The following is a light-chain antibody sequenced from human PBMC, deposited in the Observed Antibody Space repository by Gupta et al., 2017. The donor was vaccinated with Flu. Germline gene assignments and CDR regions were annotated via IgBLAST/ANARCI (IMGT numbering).Light chain of an antibody. J-gene: IGLJ1*01. CDR1: SNDVGGSNR. Sequence: QSAPTQPRSVSGSPGQSVTISCTGTSNDVGGSNRVSWYQQRPTKAPKLILYDVTERPSGVPDRFSGSKSGNTASLTISGLQADDEADYYCSSHAGRVTWVFGTGTTVTVL. CDR2: DVT. V-gene: IGLV2-11*01. CDR3: SSHAGRVTWV.